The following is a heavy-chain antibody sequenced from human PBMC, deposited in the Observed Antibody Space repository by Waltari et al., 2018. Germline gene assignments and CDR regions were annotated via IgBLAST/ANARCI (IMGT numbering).Heavy chain of an antibody. J-gene: IGHJ5*02. Sequence: QVQLQESGPGLVKPSETLSLTCTVSGGSISSYYWSWIRQPPGKGLEWIGYIYYSGSTNYTPSLKSRVTISVDTSKNQFSLKLSSVTAADTAVYYCARYIAAAGFNWFDPWGQGTLVTVSS. V-gene: IGHV4-59*01. D-gene: IGHD6-13*01. CDR3: ARYIAAAGFNWFDP. CDR2: IYYSGST. CDR1: GGSISSYY.